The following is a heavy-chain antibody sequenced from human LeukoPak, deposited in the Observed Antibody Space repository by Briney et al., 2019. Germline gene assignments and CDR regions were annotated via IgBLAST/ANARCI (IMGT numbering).Heavy chain of an antibody. V-gene: IGHV3-30*02. J-gene: IGHJ4*02. D-gene: IGHD3-22*01. CDR1: GFIFSSYG. CDR3: AKDGAPGYDSSGYYD. Sequence: GGSLRLSCAASGFIFSSYGMHWVRQAPGKGLEWVAFIRYDGSNKYYADSVKGRFTISRDNSKNTLYLQMNSLRAEDTAVYYCAKDGAPGYDSSGYYDWGQGTLVTVSS. CDR2: IRYDGSNK.